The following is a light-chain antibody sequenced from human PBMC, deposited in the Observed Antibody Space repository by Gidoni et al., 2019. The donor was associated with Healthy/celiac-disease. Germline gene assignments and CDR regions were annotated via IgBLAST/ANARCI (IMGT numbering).Light chain of an antibody. V-gene: IGKV1-5*01. CDR3: QQYNSYSQX. CDR2: DAS. CDR1: QSISSW. Sequence: DIQMTQSPSTLSASVGDRVTITCRASQSISSWLAWYQQKPGKAPKLLIYDASSLESGVPSRFSGSGSGTEFTLTISSLQPDDFATYYCQQYNSYSQXXXQGTKVEIK. J-gene: IGKJ1*01.